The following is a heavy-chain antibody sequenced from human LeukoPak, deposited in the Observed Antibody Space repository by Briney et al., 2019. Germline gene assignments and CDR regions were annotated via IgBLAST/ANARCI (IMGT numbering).Heavy chain of an antibody. CDR2: ISTSSRYI. V-gene: IGHV3-21*01. Sequence: GGSLRLSCAASGFTLSNYDMNWVRQALGKGLEWVSSISTSSRYIYYKDSVRGRFTISRDDAKNSLYLEMNSLRAEDTAVYYCARADCSSSTCYLRRSWFDPWGQGTLVTVSS. CDR3: ARADCSSSTCYLRRSWFDP. D-gene: IGHD2-2*01. CDR1: GFTLSNYD. J-gene: IGHJ5*02.